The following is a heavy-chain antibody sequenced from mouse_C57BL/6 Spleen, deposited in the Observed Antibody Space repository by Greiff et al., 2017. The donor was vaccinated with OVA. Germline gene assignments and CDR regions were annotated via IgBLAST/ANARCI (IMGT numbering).Heavy chain of an antibody. CDR1: GYTFTSYW. J-gene: IGHJ4*01. D-gene: IGHD2-2*01. Sequence: QVQLQQPGAELVKPGASVKLSCKASGYTFTSYWMHWVKQRPGRGLEWIGRIDPNSGGTKYNEKFTSKATLTVAKPSSTAYMLLISLTAEVSAVYYWARSWISGGGYYYAMDYWGQGTSVTVSS. V-gene: IGHV1-72*01. CDR3: ARSWISGGGYYYAMDY. CDR2: IDPNSGGT.